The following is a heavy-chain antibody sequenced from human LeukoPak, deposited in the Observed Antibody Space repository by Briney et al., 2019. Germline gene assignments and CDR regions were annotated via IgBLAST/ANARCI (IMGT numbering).Heavy chain of an antibody. D-gene: IGHD3-10*01. CDR2: INEDGSET. CDR1: GFKFAKYW. J-gene: IGHJ4*02. Sequence: GRSLGLSCGASGFKFAKYWMTWVRQVPGKGLEWVASINEDGSETYYEDFVEGRFVISRDNAEYSLSLQMNSLRGDDMAVYYCASLWFGGLWGQGALVTVSS. CDR3: ASLWFGGL. V-gene: IGHV3-7*01.